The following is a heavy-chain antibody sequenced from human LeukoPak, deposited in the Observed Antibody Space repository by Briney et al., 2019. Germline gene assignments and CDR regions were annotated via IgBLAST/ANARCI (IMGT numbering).Heavy chain of an antibody. J-gene: IGHJ3*02. V-gene: IGHV1-2*02. CDR3: ARDAHCSGGTCARGAFDI. CDR2: INPKSGGT. D-gene: IGHD2-15*01. Sequence: ASVKVSCKASGYTFTGYHMHWVRQASGQGLEWMGWINPKSGGTNYAQKFQGRVTMTRDTSISTAYMELSRLRSDDTAVYYCARDAHCSGGTCARGAFDIWGQGTMVTVSS. CDR1: GYTFTGYH.